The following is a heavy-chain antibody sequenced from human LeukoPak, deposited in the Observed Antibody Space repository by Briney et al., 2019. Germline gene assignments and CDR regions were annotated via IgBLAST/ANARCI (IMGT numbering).Heavy chain of an antibody. J-gene: IGHJ5*02. Sequence: PSETLSLTCTVSGGSISSYYWNWIRQPPGKGLEWIGYIYYSGSTNYNPSLKSRVTISVDASKNQFSLKLSSVTAADTAVYYCARSSSGWFNWFDPWGQGTLVTVSS. D-gene: IGHD6-19*01. CDR3: ARSSSGWFNWFDP. V-gene: IGHV4-59*01. CDR2: IYYSGST. CDR1: GGSISSYY.